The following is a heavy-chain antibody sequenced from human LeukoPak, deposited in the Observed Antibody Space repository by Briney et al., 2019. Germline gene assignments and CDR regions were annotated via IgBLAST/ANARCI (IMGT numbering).Heavy chain of an antibody. V-gene: IGHV3-30*04. J-gene: IGHJ6*02. Sequence: GGSLRLSCAASGFTFSSYAMHWVRQAPGKGLEWVAVISYDGSNKYYADSVKCRFTISRDNSKNTLYLQMNSLRAEDTAVYYCARHYCSSTSCHGPYYYYGMDVWGQGTTVTVSS. D-gene: IGHD2-2*01. CDR1: GFTFSSYA. CDR3: ARHYCSSTSCHGPYYYYGMDV. CDR2: ISYDGSNK.